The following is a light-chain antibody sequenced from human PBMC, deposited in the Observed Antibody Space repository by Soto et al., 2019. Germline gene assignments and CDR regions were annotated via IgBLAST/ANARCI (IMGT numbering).Light chain of an antibody. CDR2: TAS. J-gene: IGKJ2*03. V-gene: IGKV1-39*01. Sequence: DIQVTQSPSSLSASVGDRVILTCRASQSIRTNLNWYQQRPGKPPKLLIHTASTLQTGVPSRFSGSGSGTDFTLIISSLQPEDFATYYCQQTYSTLNSFGVGTKLEIK. CDR1: QSIRTN. CDR3: QQTYSTLNS.